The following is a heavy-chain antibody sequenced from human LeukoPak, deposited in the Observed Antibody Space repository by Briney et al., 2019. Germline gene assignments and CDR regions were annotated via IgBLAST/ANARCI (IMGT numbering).Heavy chain of an antibody. CDR1: GFDFDIYR. D-gene: IGHD2-2*01. V-gene: IGHV3-23*01. CDR3: AKDSCSSTSCYRGVDY. Sequence: PGGSLRLSCAASGFDFDIYRMHWVRQAPGKGLEWVSGISGSGGSTYYADSVKGRFTISRDNSNNTLYLQMNSLRAEDTAVYYCAKDSCSSTSCYRGVDYWGQGTLVTVSS. J-gene: IGHJ4*02. CDR2: ISGSGGST.